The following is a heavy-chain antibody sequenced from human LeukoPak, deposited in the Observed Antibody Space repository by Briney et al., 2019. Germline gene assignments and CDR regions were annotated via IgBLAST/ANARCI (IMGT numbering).Heavy chain of an antibody. CDR1: GCTFSSYT. CDR3: ARSIALAGSLY. CDR2: IIPILGIA. J-gene: IGHJ4*02. V-gene: IGHV1-69*02. Sequence: SSVKVSCKASGCTFSSYTINWVRQARGQGLEWMGRIIPILGIANYAQKFQGRVTISADKSTSTAYMELRSLRSEDTAVFYCARSIALAGSLYWGQGNLVTVSS. D-gene: IGHD6-19*01.